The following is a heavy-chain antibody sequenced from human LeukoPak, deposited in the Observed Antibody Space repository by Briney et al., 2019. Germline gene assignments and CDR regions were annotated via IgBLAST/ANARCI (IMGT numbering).Heavy chain of an antibody. CDR3: ARAPYSSSISWAIDY. D-gene: IGHD6-13*01. CDR2: IIPLFGTA. CDR1: GGTFISYA. Sequence: ASXKVSCKASGGTFISYAISWVRQAPGQGLEWMGGIIPLFGTANYPQKFQGRVTITTHESTSTAYMELSSLRSEDTAVYYCARAPYSSSISWAIDYWGQGTLVTVSS. J-gene: IGHJ4*02. V-gene: IGHV1-69*05.